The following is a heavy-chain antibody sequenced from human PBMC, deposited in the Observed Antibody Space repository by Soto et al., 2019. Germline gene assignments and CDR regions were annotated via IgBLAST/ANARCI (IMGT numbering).Heavy chain of an antibody. D-gene: IGHD6-19*01. V-gene: IGHV4-59*02. CDR3: ARTRIAVAGYCFYS. CDR1: SGSVNFYY. CDR2: IYYSGTT. J-gene: IGHJ4*02. Sequence: QVQLQESGPGLVKPSETLSLTCSVSSGSVNFYYWSWIRQSPEKGLGWIGNIYYSGTTNYNPSLTTRVTMTVALRTNPLSLGLSSVTAADPAALFWARTRIAVAGYCFYSWGQGALVIVSS.